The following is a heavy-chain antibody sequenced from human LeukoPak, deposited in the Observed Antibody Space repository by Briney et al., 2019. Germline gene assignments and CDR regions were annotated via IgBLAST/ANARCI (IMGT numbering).Heavy chain of an antibody. CDR1: GGSFSGYY. CDR3: AGSYSSGWYVRPPPDY. J-gene: IGHJ4*02. CDR2: INHSGST. Sequence: SETLSLTCAVYGGSFSGYYWSWIRQPPGKGLEWIGEINHSGSTNYNPSLKSRVTISVDTSKNQFSLKLSSVTAADTAVYYCAGSYSSGWYVRPPPDYWGQGTLVTVSS. V-gene: IGHV4-34*01. D-gene: IGHD6-19*01.